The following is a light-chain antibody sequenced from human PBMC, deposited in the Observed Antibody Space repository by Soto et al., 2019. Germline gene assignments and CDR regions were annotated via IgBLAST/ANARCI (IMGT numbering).Light chain of an antibody. CDR1: SSDVGDYNY. V-gene: IGLV2-11*01. CDR2: AVN. J-gene: IGLJ3*02. Sequence: QSALTQPRSVSGSPGQSVTISCTGTSSDVGDYNYVSWYQQHPGKAPKLLIYAVNMRPSGVPDRFSGSKSGNTASLTIPGLQAEDVAACSCCSYAGSYTWVFGGGTKLTVL. CDR3: CSYAGSYTWV.